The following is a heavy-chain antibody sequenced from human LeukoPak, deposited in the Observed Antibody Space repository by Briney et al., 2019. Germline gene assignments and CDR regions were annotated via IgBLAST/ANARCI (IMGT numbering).Heavy chain of an antibody. CDR1: GFTLSNSW. CDR3: ARDVRGPHDF. D-gene: IGHD2/OR15-2a*01. J-gene: IGHJ4*02. CDR2: IDPDGNT. Sequence: GGSLRLSCAASGFTLSNSWMHWVRQAPGKELVWVSRIDPDGNTDYADSVKGRFTIPRDNAKNTLYLQMNSLRAEDTAVYRCARDVRGPHDFWGQGTLVTVSS. V-gene: IGHV3-74*01.